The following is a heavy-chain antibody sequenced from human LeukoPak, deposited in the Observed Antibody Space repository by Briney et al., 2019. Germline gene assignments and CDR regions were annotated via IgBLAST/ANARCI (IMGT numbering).Heavy chain of an antibody. D-gene: IGHD3-10*01. CDR3: ARDVDHYYGSGSYRSWFDP. Sequence: GASVKVSCKASGYTFTSYYMHWVRQAPGQGLEWMGIINPSGGSTSYAQKFQGRVTMTRDMSTSTVYMELSSLRSEDTAVYYCARDVDHYYGSGSYRSWFDPWGRGTLVTVSS. V-gene: IGHV1-46*01. J-gene: IGHJ5*02. CDR1: GYTFTSYY. CDR2: INPSGGST.